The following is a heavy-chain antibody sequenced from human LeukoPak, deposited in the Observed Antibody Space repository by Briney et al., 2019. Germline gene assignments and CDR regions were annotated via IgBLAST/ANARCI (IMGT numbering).Heavy chain of an antibody. J-gene: IGHJ4*02. CDR2: IKNDGTVK. D-gene: IGHD5-18*01. Sequence: GGSLRLSCAASGFTFSSYAMSWVRQAPGKGLEWVANIKNDGTVKNYVDSVKGRFTISRDNAKNSLYLQMNSLRAEDTGVYYCAKDSYSKGDYWGQGVLVTVSS. CDR3: AKDSYSKGDY. V-gene: IGHV3-7*01. CDR1: GFTFSSYA.